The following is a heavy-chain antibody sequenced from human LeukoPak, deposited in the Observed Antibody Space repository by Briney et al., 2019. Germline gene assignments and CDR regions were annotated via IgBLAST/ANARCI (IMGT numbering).Heavy chain of an antibody. V-gene: IGHV1-69*06. J-gene: IGHJ4*02. CDR1: GGTFSSYA. D-gene: IGHD3-16*01. CDR2: IIPIFGTA. Sequence: SEKVSCKASGGTFSSYAISWVRQAPGQGLEWMGGIIPIFGTANYAQKFQGRVTITADKSTSTAYMELSSLRSEDTAVYYGARELIGDYYGYWGQGTLVTVSS. CDR3: ARELIGDYYGY.